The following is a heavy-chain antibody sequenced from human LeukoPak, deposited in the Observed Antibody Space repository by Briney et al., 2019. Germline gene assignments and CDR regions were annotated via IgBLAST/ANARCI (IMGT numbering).Heavy chain of an antibody. Sequence: SVKVSCKASGGTFSSYAISWVRQAPGQGLEWMGGIIPIFGTANYAQKFQGRVTITADESTSTAYMELSSLRSEDTAVYYCARDLDWGESRYYFDYWGQGTLVTVSS. V-gene: IGHV1-69*13. J-gene: IGHJ4*02. CDR3: ARDLDWGESRYYFDY. D-gene: IGHD3/OR15-3a*01. CDR1: GGTFSSYA. CDR2: IIPIFGTA.